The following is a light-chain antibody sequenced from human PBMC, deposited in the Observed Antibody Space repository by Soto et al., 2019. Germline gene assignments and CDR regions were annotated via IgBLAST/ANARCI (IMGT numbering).Light chain of an antibody. CDR2: EVS. CDR1: SRDVGDYNY. CDR3: SSYAGAYVV. V-gene: IGLV2-8*01. Sequence: QSALTQPPSASGSPGQSVTISCTGTSRDVGDYNYVSWYQQHPGKAPKLMIYEVSKRPSGVPERFSGSKSGNTASLTVSGLQAEDEADYYCSSYAGAYVVFGGGTKLTVL. J-gene: IGLJ2*01.